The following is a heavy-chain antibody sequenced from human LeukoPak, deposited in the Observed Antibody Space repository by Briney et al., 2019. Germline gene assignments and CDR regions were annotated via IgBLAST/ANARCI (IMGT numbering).Heavy chain of an antibody. CDR3: TTDGFQVGAIYFDY. D-gene: IGHD1-26*01. CDR1: GFTFSNAW. V-gene: IGHV3-15*01. J-gene: IGHJ4*02. CDR2: IKSKTDGGTT. Sequence: GGSLRLSCAASGFTFSNAWMSWVRQAPGKGLEWVGRIKSKTDGGTTDYAAPVKGRFTISRDDSKNTLYLQMNSLKTEDTAVYYCTTDGFQVGAIYFDYWGQGTLVTVSS.